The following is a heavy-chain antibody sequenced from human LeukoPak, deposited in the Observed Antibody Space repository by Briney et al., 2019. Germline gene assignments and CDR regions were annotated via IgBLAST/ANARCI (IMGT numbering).Heavy chain of an antibody. V-gene: IGHV3-23*01. CDR1: GFSFSAYA. CDR2: IGASGLNT. J-gene: IGHJ4*02. CDR3: AKNWDDYDSSGPIDH. Sequence: RGSLRLSCAASGFSFSAYAMSWVRQAPGKGLEWVSGIGASGLNTYYADTVKGRLTISRDNSNNAVYLQLYSLRVDDTAVYYCAKNWDDYDSSGPIDHWGQGALVTVSS. D-gene: IGHD3-22*01.